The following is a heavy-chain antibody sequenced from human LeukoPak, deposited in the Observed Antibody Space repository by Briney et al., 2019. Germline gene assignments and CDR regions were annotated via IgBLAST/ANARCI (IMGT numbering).Heavy chain of an antibody. D-gene: IGHD6-13*01. V-gene: IGHV1-2*02. J-gene: IGHJ6*02. CDR1: GYTFTGYY. Sequence: ASVKVSCKASGYTFTGYYMHWVRQAPGQGLEWMGWINPNSGGTNYAQKFQGRVTMTRGTSISTAYMELSSLISDDTAVYFCARERISAVGVYFYYGMDVWGQGTTVTVSS. CDR3: ARERISAVGVYFYYGMDV. CDR2: INPNSGGT.